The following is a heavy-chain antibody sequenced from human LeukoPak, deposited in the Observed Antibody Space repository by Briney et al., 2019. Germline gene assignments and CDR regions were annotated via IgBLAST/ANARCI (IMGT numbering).Heavy chain of an antibody. J-gene: IGHJ4*02. Sequence: ASVKVSCKASGYTFTGYYLHWVRQAPGQGLEWMGWINPTSGGTNYAQKFQDRVTMTRDASISTAYMELSRLRSDDTAVYYCARSPHILTGENFDYWGQGTLVTVSS. D-gene: IGHD3-9*01. V-gene: IGHV1-2*02. CDR2: INPTSGGT. CDR3: ARSPHILTGENFDY. CDR1: GYTFTGYY.